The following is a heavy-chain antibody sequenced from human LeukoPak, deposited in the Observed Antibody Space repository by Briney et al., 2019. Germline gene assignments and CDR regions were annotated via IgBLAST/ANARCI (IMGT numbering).Heavy chain of an antibody. V-gene: IGHV3-20*04. CDR1: GFTFDDYG. D-gene: IGHD3-9*01. Sequence: GGSLRLSCAASGFTFDDYGLSWVRQAPPKGLEWVSGINWNGGSTGYADSVKGRFTISRDNAKNSLYLQMNSLRAEDTALYYCARARSTGYYVADYWGQGTLVTVSS. CDR2: INWNGGST. J-gene: IGHJ4*02. CDR3: ARARSTGYYVADY.